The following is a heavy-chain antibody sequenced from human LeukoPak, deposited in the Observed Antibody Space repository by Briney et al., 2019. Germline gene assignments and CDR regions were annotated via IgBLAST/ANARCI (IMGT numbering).Heavy chain of an antibody. CDR3: ARGSYYGSGTYYSASSY. CDR2: IYSDGSTT. CDR1: GFIFSNYW. D-gene: IGHD3-10*01. Sequence: GGSLRLSCAASGFIFSNYWMHWVCQAPGKGLWWVSRIYSDGSTTTYADSVKGRFTISRDSAKNTLYLQMSSLRAEDPAVYYCARGSYYGSGTYYSASSYWGQGTRVTVSS. V-gene: IGHV3-74*01. J-gene: IGHJ4*02.